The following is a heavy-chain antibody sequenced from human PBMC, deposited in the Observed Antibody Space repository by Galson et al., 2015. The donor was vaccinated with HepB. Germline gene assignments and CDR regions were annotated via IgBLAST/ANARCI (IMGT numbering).Heavy chain of an antibody. D-gene: IGHD6-13*01. V-gene: IGHV3-11*05. J-gene: IGHJ4*02. Sequence: SLRLSCAASGFTFSDYYMSWIRQAPGKGLEWVSYISSSSSYTNYADSVKGRFTISRDNAKNSLYLQMNSLRAEDTAVYYCARDITSSWYLGSHYFDYWGQGTLVTVSS. CDR3: ARDITSSWYLGSHYFDY. CDR2: ISSSSSYT. CDR1: GFTFSDYY.